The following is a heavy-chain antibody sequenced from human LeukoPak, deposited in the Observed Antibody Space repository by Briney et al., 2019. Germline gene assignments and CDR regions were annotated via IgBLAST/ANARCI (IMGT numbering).Heavy chain of an antibody. CDR2: ISSSSSTI. CDR1: GFTFSSYS. V-gene: IGHV3-48*04. Sequence: PGGSLRLSCAASGFTFSSYSMNWVRQAPGKGLEWVSYISSSSSTIYYADSVKGRFTISRDNAKNSLYLQMNSLRAEDTAVYYCAGGRVSGYSYGLYYFDYWGQGTLVTVSS. D-gene: IGHD5-18*01. J-gene: IGHJ4*02. CDR3: AGGRVSGYSYGLYYFDY.